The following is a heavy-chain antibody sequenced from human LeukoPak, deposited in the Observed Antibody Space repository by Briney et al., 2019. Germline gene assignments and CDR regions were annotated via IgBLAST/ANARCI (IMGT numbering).Heavy chain of an antibody. CDR2: TYYRSKWYN. J-gene: IGHJ6*03. Sequence: SQTLSLTCAISGDSVSSNSAAWNWIRQSPSRGLEWLGRTYYRSKWYNDYAVSVKSRISINPDTSKNQFSLQLNSVTPKDTAVYYCARDLESTTVRTGEPEYYYYYYMDVWGKGTTVTVSS. V-gene: IGHV6-1*01. CDR1: GDSVSSNSAA. D-gene: IGHD1-14*01. CDR3: ARDLESTTVRTGEPEYYYYYYMDV.